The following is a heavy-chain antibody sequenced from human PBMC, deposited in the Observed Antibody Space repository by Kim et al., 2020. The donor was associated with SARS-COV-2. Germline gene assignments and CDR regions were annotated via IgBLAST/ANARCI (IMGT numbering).Heavy chain of an antibody. V-gene: IGHV1-2*02. Sequence: ASVKVSCKASGYTFTDYYMHWVRQAPGQGLEWMGWMHPNSGATRYPQKFQGRVTMTRDTSIGTAYMELTRLTSDDTALYYCARDLNAAATFDSWGQGTLV. CDR3: ARDLNAAATFDS. CDR2: MHPNSGAT. CDR1: GYTFTDYY. J-gene: IGHJ4*02. D-gene: IGHD6-13*01.